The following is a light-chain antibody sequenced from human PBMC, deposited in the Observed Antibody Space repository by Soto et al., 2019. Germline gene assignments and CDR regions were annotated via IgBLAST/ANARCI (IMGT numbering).Light chain of an antibody. V-gene: IGLV2-8*01. Sequence: QSALTQPPSASGSPGQSVTISCAGTDSDIGDYNYVSWYQQHPGKVPKLIISEGSKRPSGVPDRFSGSKSGYTASLTVSDLQPADEAVYYCSSYSGTNSNVIFGGGTKLTVL. CDR1: DSDIGDYNY. J-gene: IGLJ2*01. CDR2: EGS. CDR3: SSYSGTNSNVI.